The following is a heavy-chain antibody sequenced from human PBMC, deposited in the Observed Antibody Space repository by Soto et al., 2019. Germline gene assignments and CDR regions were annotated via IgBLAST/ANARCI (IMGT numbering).Heavy chain of an antibody. D-gene: IGHD2-2*01. CDR2: VNSDGSST. V-gene: IGHV3-74*01. CDR1: GFTSSNYW. Sequence: EVQLVESGGGLVQPGGSPRLSCTASGFTSSNYWIHWVRQAPGKGLVWVSRVNSDGSSTLYADSVKGRFTVSRDNGQNTLYLQMNSLRAEDTAVYYCARVPHCNSTRCYSYFDLWGRGTLVTVSS. J-gene: IGHJ2*01. CDR3: ARVPHCNSTRCYSYFDL.